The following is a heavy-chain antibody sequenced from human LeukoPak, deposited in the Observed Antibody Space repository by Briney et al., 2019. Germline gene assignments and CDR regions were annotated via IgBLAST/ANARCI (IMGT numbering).Heavy chain of an antibody. D-gene: IGHD2-21*02. CDR1: GFTFYNFA. CDR3: AKTLYLVVTAISDY. Sequence: GGSLRLSCEASGFTFYNFAMSWVRQAPGKGLEWVSAISGSGGSTYYADSVKGRFTISRDNSKNTLYLQMNSLRAEDTAVYYCAKTLYLVVTAISDYWGQGTLVTVSS. V-gene: IGHV3-23*01. J-gene: IGHJ4*02. CDR2: ISGSGGST.